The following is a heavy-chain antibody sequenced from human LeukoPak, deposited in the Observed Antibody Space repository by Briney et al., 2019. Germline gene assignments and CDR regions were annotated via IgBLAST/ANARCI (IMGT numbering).Heavy chain of an antibody. CDR2: MNPNSGNT. Sequence: GASVKVSCKASGYTFTSYDINWVRQATGQGLEWMGWMNPNSGNTGYAQKFQGRVTMTRDTSISTAYMELSRLRSDDTAVYYCAREDYYYGMDVWGQGTTVTVSS. V-gene: IGHV1-8*01. J-gene: IGHJ6*02. CDR1: GYTFTSYD. CDR3: AREDYYYGMDV.